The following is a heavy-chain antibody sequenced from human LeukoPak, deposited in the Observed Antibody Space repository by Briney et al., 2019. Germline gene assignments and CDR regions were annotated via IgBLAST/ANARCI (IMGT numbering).Heavy chain of an antibody. J-gene: IGHJ3*01. D-gene: IGHD4-17*01. Sequence: GGSLRLSCVVSDFTFANYAMTWVRLTPGKGLEWVSSIKGSGSYAMYADSVSGRFTTSRDNSRNTIFLQMTSLRAEDTAIYYCGRDPNGDYIGAFEFWGLGTLVSVSS. CDR1: DFTFANYA. V-gene: IGHV3-23*01. CDR3: GRDPNGDYIGAFEF. CDR2: IKGSGSYA.